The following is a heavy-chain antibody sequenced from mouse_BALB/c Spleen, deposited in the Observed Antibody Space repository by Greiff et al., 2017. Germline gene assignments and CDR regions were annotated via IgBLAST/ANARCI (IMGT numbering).Heavy chain of an antibody. J-gene: IGHJ3*01. CDR2: IYPYNGGT. CDR3: ASPNWDGFAY. D-gene: IGHD4-1*02. Sequence: EVQLVESGPELVKPGASVKISCKASGYTFTDYNMHWVKQSHGKSLEWIGYIYPYNGGTGYNQKFKSKATLTVDNSSSTAYMELRSLTSEDSAVYYCASPNWDGFAYWGQGTLVTVSA. V-gene: IGHV1S29*02. CDR1: GYTFTDYN.